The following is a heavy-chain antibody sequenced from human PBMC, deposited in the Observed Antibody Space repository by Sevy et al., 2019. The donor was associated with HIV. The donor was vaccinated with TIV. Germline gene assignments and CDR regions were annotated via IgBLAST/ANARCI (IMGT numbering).Heavy chain of an antibody. CDR1: GFTFSSYG. V-gene: IGHV3-30*18. Sequence: GGSLRLSCAASGFTFSSYGIHWVRQAPGKGLEWVAVISYDGSNKYYADSVKGRFTISRDNSKNTLYLQMNSLRAEDTAVYYCAKPHYDFWSGYHLYYYYYYMDVWGKGTTVTVSS. D-gene: IGHD3-3*01. CDR3: AKPHYDFWSGYHLYYYYYYMDV. J-gene: IGHJ6*03. CDR2: ISYDGSNK.